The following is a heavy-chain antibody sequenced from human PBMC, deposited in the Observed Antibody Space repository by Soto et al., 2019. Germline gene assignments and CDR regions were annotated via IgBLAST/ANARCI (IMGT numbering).Heavy chain of an antibody. V-gene: IGHV5-10-1*01. CDR2: IDPSDSYA. J-gene: IGHJ4*02. Sequence: GESLKISCKGSGYSFTSYWISWVRQMPGKGLEWMGRIDPSDSYANYSPSFQGHVTISADKSISTAYLQWSSLKASDTAMYYCARGWIADLYYFDYWGQGTLVTVSS. D-gene: IGHD6-13*01. CDR3: ARGWIADLYYFDY. CDR1: GYSFTSYW.